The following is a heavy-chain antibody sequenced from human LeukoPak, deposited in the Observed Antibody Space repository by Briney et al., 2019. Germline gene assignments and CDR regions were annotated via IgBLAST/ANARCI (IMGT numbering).Heavy chain of an antibody. J-gene: IGHJ4*02. CDR2: IYYSGSA. D-gene: IGHD1-14*01. CDR3: ARIHQPTDPFIDC. CDR1: GGSISSGGYY. V-gene: IGHV4-31*03. Sequence: SETLSLTCTVSGGSISSGGYYWSWIRQHPGKGLEWIGYIYYSGSAYYNLSLKSRIVISVDTSRNQFSLKLSSVTAADTAVYYCARIHQPTDPFIDCWGQGTLVTVSS.